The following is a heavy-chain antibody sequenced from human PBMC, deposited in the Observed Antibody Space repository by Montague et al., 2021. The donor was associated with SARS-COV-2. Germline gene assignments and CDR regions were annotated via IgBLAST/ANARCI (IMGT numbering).Heavy chain of an antibody. J-gene: IGHJ4*02. Sequence: SETLSLTCTVSGGSVSSGGYYWSWIRQPPGKGLEWVGNNYYSESTXYNPPLKSRAIKSLDTSKNQFSLKLTSVTAADTAVYYCARVALAAAATRSDYWGQGTLVTVSS. CDR3: ARVALAAAATRSDY. CDR1: GGSVSSGGYY. CDR2: NYYSEST. V-gene: IGHV4-61*08. D-gene: IGHD6-13*01.